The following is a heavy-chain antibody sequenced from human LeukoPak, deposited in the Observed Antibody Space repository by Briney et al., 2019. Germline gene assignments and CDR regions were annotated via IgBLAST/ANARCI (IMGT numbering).Heavy chain of an antibody. V-gene: IGHV3-30-3*01. Sequence: RGSLRLSCAASGFTFSSYAMHWVRQAPGKGLEWVAVISYDGSNKYYADSVKGRFTISRDNSKNTLYLQMNSLRAEDTAVYYCARVAGSWSYFQHWGQGTLVTVSS. CDR3: ARVAGSWSYFQH. J-gene: IGHJ1*01. CDR1: GFTFSSYA. D-gene: IGHD6-13*01. CDR2: ISYDGSNK.